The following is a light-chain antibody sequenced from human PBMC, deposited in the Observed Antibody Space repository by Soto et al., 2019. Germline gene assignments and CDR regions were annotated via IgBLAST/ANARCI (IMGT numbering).Light chain of an antibody. CDR1: QSVSSSY. CDR2: GAS. Sequence: EIVLTQSPGTLSLSPGERATLSCRASQSVSSSYLAWYQQKPGQAPRLLIYGASSRATGIPDRFSGSGSGTDFTLSISRLEPEDFAMYYCQGITFGPGTKVDIK. J-gene: IGKJ3*01. V-gene: IGKV3-20*01. CDR3: QGIT.